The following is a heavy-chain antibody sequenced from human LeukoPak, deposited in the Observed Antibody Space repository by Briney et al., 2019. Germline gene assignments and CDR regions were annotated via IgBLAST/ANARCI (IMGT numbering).Heavy chain of an antibody. J-gene: IGHJ4*02. V-gene: IGHV4-59*06. CDR1: GGSISSCY. CDR3: ARVETYYYDSSGYYYSRNFDY. CDR2: IYYSGST. Sequence: PSETLSLTCTVSGGSISSCYWSWIRQPPGKGLEWIGYIYYSGSTYYNPSLKSRVTISVDTSKNQFSLKLSSVTAADTAVYYCARVETYYYDSSGYYYSRNFDYWGQGTLVTVSS. D-gene: IGHD3-22*01.